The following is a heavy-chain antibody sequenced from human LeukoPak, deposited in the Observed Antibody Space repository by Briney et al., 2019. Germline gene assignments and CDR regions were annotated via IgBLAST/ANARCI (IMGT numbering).Heavy chain of an antibody. J-gene: IGHJ4*02. Sequence: GGSLRLSCVASGFTFSNYAMSWVRQAPGKGLEWVSSISGSGGSTYYAESVKGRFTISRDNSKNTLYLQMNSLRAEDTAVYYCAKDSERLAYYFDYWGQGTLVTVSS. CDR1: GFTFSNYA. CDR2: ISGSGGST. D-gene: IGHD6-25*01. CDR3: AKDSERLAYYFDY. V-gene: IGHV3-23*01.